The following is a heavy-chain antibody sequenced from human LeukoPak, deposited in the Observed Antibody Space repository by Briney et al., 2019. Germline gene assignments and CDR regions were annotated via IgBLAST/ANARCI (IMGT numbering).Heavy chain of an antibody. V-gene: IGHV1-8*01. CDR3: ARRNPAQDFDY. Sequence: ASVKVSCKASGYTFTNYDINWVRQATGQGLEWMGYMNPNSGNTGYAQKFQGRVTMTRNTSISTAYMELSSLRSEDTAVYYCARRNPAQDFDYWGQGTLVTVSS. CDR1: GYTFTNYD. J-gene: IGHJ4*02. CDR2: MNPNSGNT. D-gene: IGHD2-2*01.